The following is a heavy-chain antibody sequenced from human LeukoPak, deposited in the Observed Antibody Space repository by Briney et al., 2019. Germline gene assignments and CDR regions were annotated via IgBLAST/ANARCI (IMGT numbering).Heavy chain of an antibody. CDR2: ISGSGGSA. J-gene: IGHJ5*02. D-gene: IGHD3-3*01. V-gene: IGHV3-23*01. CDR1: GFTFSSYA. Sequence: GGSLRLSCAASGFTFSSYAMSWVRQAPGKGLEWVSAISGSGGSAYYADSVKGRFTISRDNSKNTLYLQMNSLRAEDTAVYYCARDPPGYYDFWSGYESSFWFDPWGQGTLVTVSS. CDR3: ARDPPGYYDFWSGYESSFWFDP.